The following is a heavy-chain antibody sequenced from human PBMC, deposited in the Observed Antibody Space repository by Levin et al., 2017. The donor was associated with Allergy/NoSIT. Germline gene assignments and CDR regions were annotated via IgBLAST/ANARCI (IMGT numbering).Heavy chain of an antibody. Sequence: ASVKVSCKASGYTFTGHYMHWVRQAPGQGLEWMGWINPNSGGTNYAQKFQGRVTMTRDTSISTAYMELSRLRSDDTAVYYCARGRDGGGPDNWVDPWGQGTLVTVSS. CDR3: ARGRDGGGPDNWVDP. D-gene: IGHD3-16*01. V-gene: IGHV1-2*02. J-gene: IGHJ5*02. CDR2: INPNSGGT. CDR1: GYTFTGHY.